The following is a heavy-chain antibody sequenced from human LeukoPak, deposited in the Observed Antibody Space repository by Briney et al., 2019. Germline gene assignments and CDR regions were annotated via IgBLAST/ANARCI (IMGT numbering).Heavy chain of an antibody. CDR2: INPNSGGT. V-gene: IGHV1-2*02. Sequence: ASVKVSCKASGYTFTGYYMHWVRQAPGQGLEWMGWINPNSGGTNYAQKFQGRVTMTRDTSISTAYMELSRLRSDDTAVYYCARDFGYSSGWGKNWFDPWDQGTLVTVSS. CDR3: ARDFGYSSGWGKNWFDP. J-gene: IGHJ5*02. D-gene: IGHD6-19*01. CDR1: GYTFTGYY.